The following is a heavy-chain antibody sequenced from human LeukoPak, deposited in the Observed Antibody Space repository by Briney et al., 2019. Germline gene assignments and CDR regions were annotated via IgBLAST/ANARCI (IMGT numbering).Heavy chain of an antibody. V-gene: IGHV1-2*02. CDR3: ARVFITMVRGVTHHWFDP. Sequence: ASVKVSCKASGYTFTGYYMHWVRQAPGQGLEWMGWINPNSGGTNYAQKFQGRVTMTRDTSISTAYMELSRLRSDDTAVYYCARVFITMVRGVTHHWFDPWGQGTLVTVSS. CDR2: INPNSGGT. J-gene: IGHJ5*02. D-gene: IGHD3-10*01. CDR1: GYTFTGYY.